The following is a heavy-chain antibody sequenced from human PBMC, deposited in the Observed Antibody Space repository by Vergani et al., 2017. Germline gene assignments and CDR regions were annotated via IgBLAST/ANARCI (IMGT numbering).Heavy chain of an antibody. CDR3: ARSGGYYYDSSGYYYGY. D-gene: IGHD3-22*01. Sequence: QVQLVQSGAEVKKPGASVKVSCKASGYTFTSYYMHWVRQAPGQGLEWMGGIIPIFGTANYAQKFQGRVTITADESTSTAYMELSSLRSEDTAVYYCARSGGYYYDSSGYYYGYWGQGTLVTVSS. J-gene: IGHJ4*02. V-gene: IGHV1-69*01. CDR1: GYTFTSYY. CDR2: IIPIFGTA.